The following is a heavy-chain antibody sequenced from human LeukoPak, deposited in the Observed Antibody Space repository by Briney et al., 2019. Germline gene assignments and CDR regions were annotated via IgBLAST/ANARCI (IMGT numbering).Heavy chain of an antibody. CDR3: ARLRVATGHYYYYMDV. J-gene: IGHJ6*03. D-gene: IGHD7-27*01. CDR2: IYTSGIT. CDR1: GGSISSGSYY. V-gene: IGHV4-61*02. Sequence: SQTLSLTCTVSGGSISSGSYYWSWIRQPAGKGLEWIGRIYTSGITNYNPSLKSRVTISVDTSKNQFSLKLSSVTAADTAVYYCARLRVATGHYYYYMDVWGKGTTVTVSS.